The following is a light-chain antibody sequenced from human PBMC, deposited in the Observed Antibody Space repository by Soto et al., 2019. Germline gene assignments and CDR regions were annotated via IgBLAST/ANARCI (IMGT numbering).Light chain of an antibody. CDR2: EVS. CDR3: CSYAGSSTFV. J-gene: IGLJ2*01. V-gene: IGLV2-23*02. CDR1: SSDVGSYNL. Sequence: QSVPTQPASVSGSPGQSITISCTGTSSDVGSYNLVSWYQQHPGKAPKLMIYEVSKRPSGVSNRFSGSKSGNTASLTISGLQAEDEADYYCCSYAGSSTFVFGGGTKLTVL.